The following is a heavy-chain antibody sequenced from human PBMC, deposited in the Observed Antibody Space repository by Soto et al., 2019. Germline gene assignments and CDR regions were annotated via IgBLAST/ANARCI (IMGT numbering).Heavy chain of an antibody. CDR2: ISSSSSYT. CDR3: AREGIAVAVTSPDVDY. V-gene: IGHV3-11*06. CDR1: GFTFSDYY. Sequence: QVQLVESGGGLVKPGGSLRLSCAASGFTFSDYYMSWIRQAPGKGLEWVSYISSSSSYTNYADSVKGRFTISRDNAKNSLYLQMNSLRAEDTAVYYCAREGIAVAVTSPDVDYWGQGTLVTVSS. J-gene: IGHJ4*02. D-gene: IGHD6-19*01.